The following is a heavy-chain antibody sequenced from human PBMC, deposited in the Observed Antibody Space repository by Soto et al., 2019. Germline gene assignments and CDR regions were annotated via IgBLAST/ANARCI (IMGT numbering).Heavy chain of an antibody. J-gene: IGHJ4*02. Sequence: EVQLVESGGGLVQPGGSLSLSCTASGFTFSNYWMHWVRQGPGKGLVWVSRINRDGSARTYADSVKGRFTISRDNAKNTLYLQMNSLRAEDTAVYYCVRVAWDSSGYWRFDSWGLGTLVSVSS. V-gene: IGHV3-74*01. CDR3: VRVAWDSSGYWRFDS. CDR1: GFTFSNYW. D-gene: IGHD3-22*01. CDR2: INRDGSAR.